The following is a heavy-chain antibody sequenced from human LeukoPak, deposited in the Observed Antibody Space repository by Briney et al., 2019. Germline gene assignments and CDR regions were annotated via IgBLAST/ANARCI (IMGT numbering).Heavy chain of an antibody. J-gene: IGHJ6*03. Sequence: GGSLTLSCAASGFTFSSYEMNWVRQAPGKGLEWVSYISSSGSTIYYADSVKCRVTISRDNSKNSLYLQMKSLRAEDQAVYYCARDDYDRQGSRGSYYYYYYMDVWGKGTTVTVSS. V-gene: IGHV3-48*03. D-gene: IGHD3-10*01. CDR3: ARDDYDRQGSRGSYYYYYYMDV. CDR2: ISSSGSTI. CDR1: GFTFSSYE.